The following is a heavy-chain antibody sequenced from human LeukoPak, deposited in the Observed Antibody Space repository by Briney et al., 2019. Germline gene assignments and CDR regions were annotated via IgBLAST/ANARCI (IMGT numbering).Heavy chain of an antibody. Sequence: HAGGSLRLSCAASGFTFSSHAMSWVRQAPGKGLEWVSAISGSGGSTYYADSVKGRFTISRDNSKNTLYLQMNSLRAEDTAIYYCAKDGPEYCSGGSCYSDYWGQGTLVTVSS. D-gene: IGHD2-15*01. V-gene: IGHV3-23*01. CDR3: AKDGPEYCSGGSCYSDY. CDR1: GFTFSSHA. CDR2: ISGSGGST. J-gene: IGHJ4*02.